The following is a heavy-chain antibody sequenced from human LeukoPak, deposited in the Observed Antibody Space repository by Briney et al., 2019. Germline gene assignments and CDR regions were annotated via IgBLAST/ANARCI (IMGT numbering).Heavy chain of an antibody. CDR2: IKQDGREK. J-gene: IGHJ4*02. CDR3: ARDKSYGDSEDY. D-gene: IGHD4-17*01. V-gene: IGHV3-7*05. Sequence: GGSLRLSCSASGFSFSNYWMSWVRQAPGKGLGWVANIKQDGREKYYVDSVKGRFTISRDNAKNSLSLQMNSLRAEDTAVYYCARDKSYGDSEDYWGQGTLVTVSS. CDR1: GFSFSNYW.